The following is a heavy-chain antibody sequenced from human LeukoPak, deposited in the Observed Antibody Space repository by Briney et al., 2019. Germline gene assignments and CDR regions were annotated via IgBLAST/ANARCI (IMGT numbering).Heavy chain of an antibody. Sequence: GASVKVSCKVSGYTLTEISMHWVRQAPGQGLEWMGGFNPEDVETIYARNFQGRLTVTGDTSTDTAYMELSSLRAEDTAMYYCATEIVGYGDVHYFDSWGQGTLVTVSS. D-gene: IGHD4-17*01. V-gene: IGHV1-24*01. CDR3: ATEIVGYGDVHYFDS. J-gene: IGHJ4*02. CDR1: GYTLTEIS. CDR2: FNPEDVET.